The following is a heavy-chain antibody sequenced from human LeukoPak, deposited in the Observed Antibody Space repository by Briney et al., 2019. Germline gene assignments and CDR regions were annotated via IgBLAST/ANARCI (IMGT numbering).Heavy chain of an antibody. D-gene: IGHD3-22*01. V-gene: IGHV4-34*01. CDR3: ARVGITRYYDSSGYYRKDYYYYGMDV. J-gene: IGHJ6*02. CDR1: GFTFSSYA. Sequence: MAGGSLRLSCAASGFTFSSYAMSWIRQPPGKGLEWIGEINHSGSTNYNPSLKSRVTISVDTSKNQFSLKLSSVTAADTAVYYCARVGITRYYDSSGYYRKDYYYYGMDVWGQGTTVTVSS. CDR2: INHSGST.